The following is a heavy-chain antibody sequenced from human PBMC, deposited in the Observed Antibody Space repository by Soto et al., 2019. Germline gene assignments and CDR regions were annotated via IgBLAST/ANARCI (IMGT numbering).Heavy chain of an antibody. CDR3: ARVRHINAFDI. D-gene: IGHD1-20*01. CDR1: GGSISSGDYY. V-gene: IGHV4-30-4*01. Sequence: SETLSLTCTVSGGSISSGDYYWSWIRQPPGKGLEWIGYIYYSGSTYYNPSLKSRVTISVDRSKNQVSLKLSSVTAADTAVYYCARVRHINAFDIWGQGTMVTVSS. CDR2: IYYSGST. J-gene: IGHJ3*02.